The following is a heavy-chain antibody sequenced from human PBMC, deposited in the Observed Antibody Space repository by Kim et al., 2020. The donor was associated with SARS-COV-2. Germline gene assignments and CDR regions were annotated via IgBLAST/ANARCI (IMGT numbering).Heavy chain of an antibody. D-gene: IGHD7-27*01. CDR3: ARVGVWGRSAFDI. CDR2: IIPIFGTA. CDR1: GGTFSSYA. J-gene: IGHJ3*02. V-gene: IGHV1-69*13. Sequence: SVKVSCKASGGTFSSYAISWVRQAPGQGLEWMGGIIPIFGTANYAQKFQGRVTITADESTSTAYMELSSLRSEDTAVYYCARVGVWGRSAFDIWGQGTMVTVSS.